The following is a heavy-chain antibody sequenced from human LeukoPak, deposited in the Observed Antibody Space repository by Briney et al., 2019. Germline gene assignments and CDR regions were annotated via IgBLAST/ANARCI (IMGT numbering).Heavy chain of an antibody. CDR3: ASAREYCGSAECYEYFQH. Sequence: SGGSLRLSCAASGFTAGTNSMSWVRQSPGKGLEWVSVNSGGSTYYADSVNGRFTISRDNSRNTLLLQMNSLRAEDTALYYCASAREYCGSAECYEYFQHWGQGTLVTVSS. D-gene: IGHD2-21*01. CDR1: GFTAGTNS. J-gene: IGHJ1*01. CDR2: NSGGST. V-gene: IGHV3-53*01.